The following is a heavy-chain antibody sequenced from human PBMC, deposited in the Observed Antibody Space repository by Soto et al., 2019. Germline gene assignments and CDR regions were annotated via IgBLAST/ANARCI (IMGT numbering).Heavy chain of an antibody. V-gene: IGHV4-39*01. CDR2: IYYSRST. CDR1: GGSFSGYY. J-gene: IGHJ6*02. D-gene: IGHD3-10*01. CDR3: ASIGLRITMVRGVILVGMDV. Sequence: SETLSLTCAVYGGSFSGYYWGWIRQPPGKGLEWIGSIYYSRSTYYNPSLKSRVTISVDTSKNQFSLKLSSVTAADTAVYYCASIGLRITMVRGVILVGMDVWGQGTTVT.